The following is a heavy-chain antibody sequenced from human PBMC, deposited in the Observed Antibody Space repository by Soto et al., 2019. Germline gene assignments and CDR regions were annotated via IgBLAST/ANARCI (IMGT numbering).Heavy chain of an antibody. Sequence: QVQLVESGGGVVQPGRSLRLSCAASGFTFSSYAMHWVRQAPGKGLVWVAVISYDGSNKYYADSVKGRFTISRDNSENTGYLQMNSLRAVETAVYYCARPLRRNDYNWGYFALWRRVTLVTFSP. D-gene: IGHD4-4*01. V-gene: IGHV3-30-3*01. CDR1: GFTFSSYA. CDR3: ARPLRRNDYNWGYFAL. J-gene: IGHJ2*01. CDR2: ISYDGSNK.